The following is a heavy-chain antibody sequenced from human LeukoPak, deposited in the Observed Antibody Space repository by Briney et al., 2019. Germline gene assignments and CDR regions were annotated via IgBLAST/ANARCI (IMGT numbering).Heavy chain of an antibody. Sequence: TGGSLRLSCAASGFTFGSYAMSWVRQAPGKGLEWVSTITDSGGSTYYADSVKGRFTISRDNSKNTLYLQMNSLRADDTAVYYCAKDVLTRYPNFDYWGQGTLVTVSS. CDR2: ITDSGGST. V-gene: IGHV3-23*01. CDR3: AKDVLTRYPNFDY. J-gene: IGHJ4*02. D-gene: IGHD3-9*01. CDR1: GFTFGSYA.